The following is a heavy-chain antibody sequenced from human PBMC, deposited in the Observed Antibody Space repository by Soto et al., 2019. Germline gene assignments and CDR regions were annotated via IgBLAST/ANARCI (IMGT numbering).Heavy chain of an antibody. Sequence: SGPTLVNPTHTLTLTCTFSGFSLSTSGVGVGWIRQPPGEALEWLALIYWNDDKRYSPSLKSRLTITKDTSRNQVVLTMTNMDPVDTATYYCAHSGGSCYPHCSDFQHWGQGTLVTVSS. CDR1: GFSLSTSGVG. V-gene: IGHV2-5*01. CDR2: IYWNDDK. D-gene: IGHD2-15*01. CDR3: AHSGGSCYPHCSDFQH. J-gene: IGHJ1*01.